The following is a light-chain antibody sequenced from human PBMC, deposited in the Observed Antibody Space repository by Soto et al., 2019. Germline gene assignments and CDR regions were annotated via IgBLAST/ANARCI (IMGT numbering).Light chain of an antibody. CDR1: SSDVGGYNS. CDR3: SSYTSSNTYV. V-gene: IGLV2-14*03. Sequence: LTQPASVSGSPGQSIAISCTGTSSDVGGYNSVSWYQQHPGKAPKLMIYNVSNRPSGVSDRFSGSKSGNTASLTISGLQAEDEADYYCSSYTSSNTYVFGTGTKSPS. J-gene: IGLJ1*01. CDR2: NVS.